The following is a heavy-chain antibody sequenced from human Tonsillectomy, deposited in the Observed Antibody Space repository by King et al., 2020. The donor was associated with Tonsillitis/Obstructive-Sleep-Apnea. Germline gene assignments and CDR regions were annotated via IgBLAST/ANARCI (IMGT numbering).Heavy chain of an antibody. CDR2: VTGSGGST. J-gene: IGHJ3*02. CDR1: GFTFRDYA. D-gene: IGHD2-15*01. V-gene: IGHV3-23*01. CDR3: AKDRQARRGYCSGGSCYHDAFDM. Sequence: ESGGGLVQPGGSLRLSCAASGFTFRDYAFSWVRQAPGKGLEWVSVVTGSGGSTHYADSVKGRFTISSDTSNNTVYLQMNSLRAEDKAVYYCAKDRQARRGYCSGGSCYHDAFDMWGQGTRVTVSS.